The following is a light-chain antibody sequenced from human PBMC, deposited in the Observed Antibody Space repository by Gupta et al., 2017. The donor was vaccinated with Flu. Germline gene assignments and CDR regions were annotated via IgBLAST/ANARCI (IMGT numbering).Light chain of an antibody. CDR3: QLDCRSNA. CDR1: QSVSSSY. J-gene: IGKJ1*01. CDR2: AAA. Sequence: PGTLSLSPRERATLACRSSQSVSSSYLDWYQHNPGQTPRLIIYAAASRATGSADRFSGSADGKDFTLTSSRHETEDCAGYYRQLDCRSNAFGQGTKVEIK. V-gene: IGKV3-20*01.